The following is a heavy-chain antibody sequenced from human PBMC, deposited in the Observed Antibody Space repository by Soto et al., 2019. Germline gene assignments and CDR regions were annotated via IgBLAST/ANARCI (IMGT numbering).Heavy chain of an antibody. D-gene: IGHD3-22*01. CDR2: INSDGSST. Sequence: EVQLVESGGGLVQPGGSLRLSCAASGFTFGPYWMHWVRQVPGKGLVWLSRINSDGSSTNYADSVKGRFTISRDNAKSTLSLHMHSLRAEDTAVSYCASGGSGYYNYWGPGTLVTVSS. V-gene: IGHV3-74*01. CDR1: GFTFGPYW. J-gene: IGHJ4*02. CDR3: ASGGSGYYNY.